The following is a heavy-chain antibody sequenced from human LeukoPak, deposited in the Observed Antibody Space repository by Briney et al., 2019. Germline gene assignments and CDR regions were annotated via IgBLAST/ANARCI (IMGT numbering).Heavy chain of an antibody. J-gene: IGHJ4*02. Sequence: PSETLSLTCSVSGDSISSPHWNWIRQPPGKGLEWIGYMDYSGSTNYNPSLKSRVTISVDTSKNQFSLRLTSVTAADTAVYYCARGSDYPYYFDFWGQGILVTVSS. CDR2: MDYSGST. CDR1: GDSISSPH. V-gene: IGHV4-59*11. D-gene: IGHD4-11*01. CDR3: ARGSDYPYYFDF.